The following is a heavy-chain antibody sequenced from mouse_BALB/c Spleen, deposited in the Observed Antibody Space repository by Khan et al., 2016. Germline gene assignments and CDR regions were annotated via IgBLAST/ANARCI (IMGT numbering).Heavy chain of an antibody. CDR2: IRNKANGYTT. CDR1: GFTFTDYY. CDR3: AVLDY. V-gene: IGHV7-3*02. J-gene: IGHJ4*01. Sequence: EVQLVESGGGLVQPGGSLRLSCATSGFTFTDYYMSWVRQPPGKALEWMGFIRNKANGYTTAYTASVKGRFTISRDHSQSILYLQMNTMRHEDRASYCCAVLDYWGQGTPVTVSS.